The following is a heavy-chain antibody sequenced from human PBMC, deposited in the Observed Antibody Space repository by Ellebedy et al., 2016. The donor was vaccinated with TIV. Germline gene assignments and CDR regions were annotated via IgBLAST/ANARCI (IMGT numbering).Heavy chain of an antibody. D-gene: IGHD2-15*01. Sequence: PGGSLRLSCLASGFSFSHYAMYRVRQAPGKGLEYVSAIGTDGASPYYVDSVRGRFIISRDNAKNTLHLQMGDLRREDMAVYFCARGQQGYWSTSDWFDPWGQGTLVTVSS. J-gene: IGHJ5*02. CDR1: GFSFSHYA. V-gene: IGHV3-64*02. CDR2: IGTDGASP. CDR3: ARGQQGYWSTSDWFDP.